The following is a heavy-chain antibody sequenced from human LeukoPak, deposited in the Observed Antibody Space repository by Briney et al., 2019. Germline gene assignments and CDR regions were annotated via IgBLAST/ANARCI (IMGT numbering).Heavy chain of an antibody. CDR3: ARVRYCSGGSCYSPYYYYYYYMDV. CDR2: IYYSGST. CDR1: GGSISSSSYY. Sequence: SETLSLTCTVSGGSISSSSYYWGWIRQPPGKGLEWIGSIYYSGSTYYNPSLKSRVTISADTSKNQFSLKLSSVTAADTAVYYCARVRYCSGGSCYSPYYYYYYYMDVWGKGTTVTISS. D-gene: IGHD2-15*01. V-gene: IGHV4-39*07. J-gene: IGHJ6*03.